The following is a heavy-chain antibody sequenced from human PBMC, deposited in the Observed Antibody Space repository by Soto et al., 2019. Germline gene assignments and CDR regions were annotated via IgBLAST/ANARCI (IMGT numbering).Heavy chain of an antibody. D-gene: IGHD6-6*01. CDR1: GFTFSSYG. Sequence: GGSLRHSCAASGFTFSSYGMHWVRQAPGKGLEWVAVISYDGSNKYYADSVKGRFTISRDNSKNTLYLQMNSLRAEDTAVYYCAKDDNSSSGFGYFDYWGQGTLVTVSS. V-gene: IGHV3-30*18. CDR3: AKDDNSSSGFGYFDY. CDR2: ISYDGSNK. J-gene: IGHJ4*02.